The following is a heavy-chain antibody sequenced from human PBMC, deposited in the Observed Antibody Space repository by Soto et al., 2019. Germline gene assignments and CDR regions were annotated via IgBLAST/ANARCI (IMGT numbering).Heavy chain of an antibody. J-gene: IGHJ3*02. CDR1: GDSVSTNTAA. V-gene: IGHV6-1*01. Sequence: SQTLSLTCAISGDSVSTNTAAWNWVRQSPSRGLEWLGMTYYRSKWYFDYAVSVKSRITITPDTSKNQFSLHLDSVTPGDTAVYYCTRTRGQLLADAFDIWGLGTLVTFSS. CDR2: TYYRSKWYF. D-gene: IGHD2-2*01. CDR3: TRTRGQLLADAFDI.